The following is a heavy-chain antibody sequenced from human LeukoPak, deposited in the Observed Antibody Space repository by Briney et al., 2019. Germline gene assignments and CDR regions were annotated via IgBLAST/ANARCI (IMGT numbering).Heavy chain of an antibody. CDR3: ARDRETYYYGSGSYYPDY. Sequence: GGSLRLSCAASGFTFSSYSMNWVRQAPGKGLEWVSSISSSSSYIYYADSVKGRFTISRDNAKNSLYLQTNSLRAEDTAVYYCARDRETYYYGSGSYYPDYWGQGTLVTVSS. J-gene: IGHJ4*02. D-gene: IGHD3-10*01. CDR2: ISSSSSYI. V-gene: IGHV3-21*01. CDR1: GFTFSSYS.